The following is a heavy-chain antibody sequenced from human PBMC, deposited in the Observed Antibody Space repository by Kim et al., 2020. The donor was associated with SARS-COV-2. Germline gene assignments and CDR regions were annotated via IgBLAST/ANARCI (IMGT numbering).Heavy chain of an antibody. J-gene: IGHJ4*02. CDR1: GYTFTSYF. V-gene: IGHV1-46*01. CDR2: INTSDGIT. CDR3: TKYSGRNPFDY. D-gene: IGHD5-12*01. Sequence: ASVKVSCKASGYTFTSYFMHWVRQAPGQGLEWMGIINTSDGITNYAQKFQGRVTMTRDTSTSTVYMELSSLRSDDTAVYYCTKYSGRNPFDYWGQGTLVT.